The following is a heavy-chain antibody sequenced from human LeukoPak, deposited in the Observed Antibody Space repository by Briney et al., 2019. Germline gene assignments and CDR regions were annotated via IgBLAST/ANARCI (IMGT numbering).Heavy chain of an antibody. Sequence: QSGGSLRLSCAASGFTFDDYTMHWVREAPGKGLEWVSLISWDGGSTYYADSVKGRFTISRDNSKNSLYLQMNSLRTEDTALYYCAKAQFGGSYGQIDYWGQGTLVTVSS. CDR2: ISWDGGST. CDR1: GFTFDDYT. CDR3: AKAQFGGSYGQIDY. J-gene: IGHJ4*02. D-gene: IGHD1-26*01. V-gene: IGHV3-43*01.